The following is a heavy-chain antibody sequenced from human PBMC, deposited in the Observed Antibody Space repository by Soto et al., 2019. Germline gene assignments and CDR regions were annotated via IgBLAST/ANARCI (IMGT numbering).Heavy chain of an antibody. CDR3: AAETAGNTYYYYGMDV. V-gene: IGHV1-58*01. Sequence: SVEVSCKASGFTFTSSAVQWVRQARGQRLEWIGWIVVGSGNTNYAQKFQERVTITRDMSTSTAYMELSSLRSEDTAVYYCAAETAGNTYYYYGMDVWGQGTTVTVSS. CDR2: IVVGSGNT. J-gene: IGHJ6*02. CDR1: GFTFTSSA. D-gene: IGHD1-1*01.